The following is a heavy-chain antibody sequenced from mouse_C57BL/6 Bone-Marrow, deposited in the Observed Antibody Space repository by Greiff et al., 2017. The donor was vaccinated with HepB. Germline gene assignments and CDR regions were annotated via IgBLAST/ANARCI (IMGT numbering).Heavy chain of an antibody. V-gene: IGHV1-9*01. D-gene: IGHD2-3*01. J-gene: IGHJ3*01. CDR1: GFTFTGYW. CDR2: ILPGSGST. CDR3: ARRGYDDYDWFAY. Sequence: QVQLKQSGAELLQPGASVKLSCKATGFTFTGYWIEWVKQRPGHGLEWIGEILPGSGSTNYTEKFKGKATFTADTSSNTAYMQLSSLTTEDSAIYYCARRGYDDYDWFAYWGQGTLVTVSA.